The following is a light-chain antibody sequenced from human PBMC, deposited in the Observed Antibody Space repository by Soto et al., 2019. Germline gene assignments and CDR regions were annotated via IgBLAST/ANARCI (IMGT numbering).Light chain of an antibody. Sequence: QAVVTQPPSASGTPGQSLTISCSGSSSNNGSHFVYWYQHLPGTAPKLLIFRDGQRPSGVPARFFGSKSGTSASLSITGLRSEDEADYYCAVWDQSLTGWVFGGGTKLTVL. J-gene: IGLJ3*02. CDR2: RDG. CDR1: SSNNGSHF. V-gene: IGLV1-47*01. CDR3: AVWDQSLTGWV.